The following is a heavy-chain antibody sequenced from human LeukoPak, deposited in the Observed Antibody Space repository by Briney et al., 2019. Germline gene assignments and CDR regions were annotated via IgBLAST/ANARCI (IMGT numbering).Heavy chain of an antibody. V-gene: IGHV4-59*08. CDR1: GSSISSYH. CDR3: ARKDAFDI. Sequence: SETLSLTCTVSGSSISSYHWSWIRQPPGKGLEWIGYIYYSGSTNYNPSLKSRVTISVDTSKNQFSLKLSSVTAADTAVYYCARKDAFDIWGQGTMVTVSS. CDR2: IYYSGST. J-gene: IGHJ3*02.